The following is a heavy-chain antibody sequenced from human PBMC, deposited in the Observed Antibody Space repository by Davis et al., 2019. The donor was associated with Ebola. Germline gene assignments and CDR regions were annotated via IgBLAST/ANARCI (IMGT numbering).Heavy chain of an antibody. V-gene: IGHV3-30*02. CDR1: GFSFSSYT. J-gene: IGHJ5*01. D-gene: IGHD5-24*01. CDR3: ARDGYNFALDS. CDR2: IRYDGRLT. Sequence: PGGSLRLSCVASGFSFSSYTINWVRQAPGKGLEWVGFIRYDGRLTQFSDSVKGRFTISRDNSKDTMYLQMNSLRGDDSAIYYCARDGYNFALDSWGQGTLVTVSS.